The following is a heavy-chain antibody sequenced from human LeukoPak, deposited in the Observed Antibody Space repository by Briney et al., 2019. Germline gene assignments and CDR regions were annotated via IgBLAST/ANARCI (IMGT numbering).Heavy chain of an antibody. CDR1: GGSISSGSYY. J-gene: IGHJ3*02. CDR2: IYTSGST. D-gene: IGHD1-26*01. Sequence: SETLSLTCTVSGGSISSGSYYWSWIRQPAGKGLEWIGRIYTSGSTNYNPSLKSRVTISVDTSKNQFSLKLSSVTAADTAVYYCAREVGAKRVGAFDIWGQGTMVTVSS. V-gene: IGHV4-61*02. CDR3: AREVGAKRVGAFDI.